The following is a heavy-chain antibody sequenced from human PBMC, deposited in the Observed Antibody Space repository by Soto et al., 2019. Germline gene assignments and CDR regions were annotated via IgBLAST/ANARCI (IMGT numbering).Heavy chain of an antibody. CDR1: GGSISSYY. D-gene: IGHD2-15*01. CDR3: ASQVDYYHIAV. J-gene: IGHJ6*03. V-gene: IGHV4-59*08. CDR2: IYYSGST. Sequence: SETLSLTCTGSGGSISSYYWSWIRQPPGKGLEWIGYIYYSGSTNYNPSLKSRVTISVDTSKNQFSLKLSSVTAADTAVYYCASQVDYYHIAVRGKGTTVPVSS.